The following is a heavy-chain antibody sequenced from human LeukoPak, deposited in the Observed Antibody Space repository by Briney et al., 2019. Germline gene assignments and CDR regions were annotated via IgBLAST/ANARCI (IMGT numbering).Heavy chain of an antibody. CDR3: ARQTVGAAFDY. Sequence: SETLSLTCTVSGGSISSSRYYWGWIRQPPGKGLEWIGSIYYSGNTYYKSSLKSRVTISVDTSTNQFSLKLSSVTAADTAVYYCARQTVGAAFDYWGQGTLVTVSS. D-gene: IGHD1-26*01. V-gene: IGHV4-39*07. CDR1: GGSISSSRYY. J-gene: IGHJ4*02. CDR2: IYYSGNT.